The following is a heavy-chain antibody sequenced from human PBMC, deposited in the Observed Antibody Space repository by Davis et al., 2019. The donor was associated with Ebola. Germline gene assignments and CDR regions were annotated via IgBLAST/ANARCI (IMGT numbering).Heavy chain of an antibody. CDR3: ARGRLLWFGELLSHYTMDV. CDR2: INHSGST. V-gene: IGHV4-34*01. CDR1: GGSFSGYY. Sequence: MPGGSLRLSCAVYGGSFSGYYWSWIRQPPGKGLEWIGEINHSGSTNYNPSLKSRVTISVDTPKNQFPLTLRSVTAADTAVYYCARGRLLWFGELLSHYTMDVWGKGTTVTVSS. J-gene: IGHJ6*04. D-gene: IGHD3-10*01.